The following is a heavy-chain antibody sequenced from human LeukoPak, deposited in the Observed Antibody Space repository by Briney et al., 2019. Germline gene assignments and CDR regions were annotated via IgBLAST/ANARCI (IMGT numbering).Heavy chain of an antibody. CDR2: ISAYNGDT. V-gene: IGHV1-18*01. CDR3: AWDSGAFEI. J-gene: IGHJ3*02. Sequence: GASVEVSFTASGYTFTIYYITWMRQAPGQGLEWMGRISAYNGDTNYAQKVQGRVTMTTDTSTSTVYMELRSLRSDDTAVYYCAWDSGAFEIWGQGTMVTVSS. CDR1: GYTFTIYY.